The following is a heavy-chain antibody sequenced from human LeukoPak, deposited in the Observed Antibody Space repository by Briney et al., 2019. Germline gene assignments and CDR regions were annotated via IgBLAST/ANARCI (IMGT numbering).Heavy chain of an antibody. D-gene: IGHD1-26*01. J-gene: IGHJ3*01. Sequence: PSETLCLTRTVSGGSVSSHYWSWIRQPPGKGLEWIGDIYYTGSTNHNPSLKSRVTISVDTSENQFSLRLSSVTAADTAVYYCARDSIEGNYYQLYAFDLWGNRIIVSVSS. V-gene: IGHV4-59*02. CDR2: IYYTGST. CDR1: GGSVSSHY. CDR3: ARDSIEGNYYQLYAFDL.